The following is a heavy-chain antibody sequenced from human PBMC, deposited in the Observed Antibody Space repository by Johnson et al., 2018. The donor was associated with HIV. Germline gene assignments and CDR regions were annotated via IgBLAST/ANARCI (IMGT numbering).Heavy chain of an antibody. CDR1: GFSFSTYG. D-gene: IGHD1-26*01. CDR2: IRYDGSNK. CDR3: ASAWGELDDAFDI. V-gene: IGHV3-30*02. Sequence: QLQLVESGGGVVQPGGSLRLSSPPSGFSFSTYGMHWVRQAQGKGLTWVSFIRYDGSNKYYADSVKGRFTISRDNSKNTLYLQMNSLRAEDTAVYYCASAWGELDDAFDIWGQGTMVTVSS. J-gene: IGHJ3*02.